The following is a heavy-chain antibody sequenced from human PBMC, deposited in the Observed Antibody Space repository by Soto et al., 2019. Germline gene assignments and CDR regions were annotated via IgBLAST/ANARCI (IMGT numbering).Heavy chain of an antibody. Sequence: QLQLQESGPGLVKPSETLSLTCTVSGGSISSSSYYWGWIRQPPGKGLEWIGSIYYSGNTYYTPSPTTRLSISVDTSKNQLSPMLSSVTAADTAVYYSAREGGRYCTGGSCQVDYWGQGTLVTVSS. V-gene: IGHV4-39*01. D-gene: IGHD2-15*01. J-gene: IGHJ4*02. CDR3: AREGGRYCTGGSCQVDY. CDR2: IYYSGNT. CDR1: GGSISSSSYY.